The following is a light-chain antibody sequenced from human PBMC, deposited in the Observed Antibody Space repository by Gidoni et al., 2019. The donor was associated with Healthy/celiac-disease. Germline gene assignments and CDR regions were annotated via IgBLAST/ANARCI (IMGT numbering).Light chain of an antibody. CDR1: QGISNS. Sequence: DIQMTQSPSSLSASVGDRVTITCRASQGISNSLAWYQQKPGKAPKLLLYAASRLESGVPSRFSGSGSGTDYTLTISSLQPEDFATYYCQQYYSTPRPITFXQXTRLEIK. CDR3: QQYYSTPRPIT. J-gene: IGKJ5*01. V-gene: IGKV1-NL1*01. CDR2: AAS.